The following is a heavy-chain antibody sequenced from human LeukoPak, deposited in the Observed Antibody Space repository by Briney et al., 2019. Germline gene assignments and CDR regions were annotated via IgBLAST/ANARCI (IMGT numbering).Heavy chain of an antibody. J-gene: IGHJ4*02. CDR2: ISAYNGNT. V-gene: IGHV1-18*01. CDR1: GYTFTSYG. Sequence: ASVKVSCKASGYTFTSYGISWVRQAPGQGLEWMGWISAYNGNTNYAQKLQGRVTMTTDTSTSTAYMKLRSLRSDDTAVYYCARHPPPTYYYDSSGYYYFDYWGQGTLVTVSS. CDR3: ARHPPPTYYYDSSGYYYFDY. D-gene: IGHD3-22*01.